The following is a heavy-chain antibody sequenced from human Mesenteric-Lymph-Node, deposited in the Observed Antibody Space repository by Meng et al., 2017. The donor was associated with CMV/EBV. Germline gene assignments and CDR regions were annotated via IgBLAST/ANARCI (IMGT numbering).Heavy chain of an antibody. J-gene: IGHJ6*02. D-gene: IGHD1-26*01. CDR1: GFTFDRYA. V-gene: IGHV3-30*14. CDR2: ISYDGRNE. CDR3: AKNRGAYYYYAMDV. Sequence: GESLKISCAGSGFTFDRYALHWVRQAPGKGLEWLTVISYDGRNEYYADSVKGRFTISRDNSKNTLYLQMNSLRAEDTAIYYCAKNRGAYYYYAMDVWGQGTTVTVSS.